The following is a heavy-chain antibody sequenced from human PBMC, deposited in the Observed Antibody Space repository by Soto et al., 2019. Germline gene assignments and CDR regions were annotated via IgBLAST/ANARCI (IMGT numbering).Heavy chain of an antibody. Sequence: NPSETLSLTCTVSGGSISSGDYYWSWIRQPPGKGLEWIGYIYYSGSTYYNPSLKSRVAISVDTSKNQFSLKLSSVTAADTAVYYCARVSVANWFDPWGQGTLVTVS. CDR1: GGSISSGDYY. CDR2: IYYSGST. CDR3: ARVSVANWFDP. D-gene: IGHD6-19*01. V-gene: IGHV4-30-4*01. J-gene: IGHJ5*02.